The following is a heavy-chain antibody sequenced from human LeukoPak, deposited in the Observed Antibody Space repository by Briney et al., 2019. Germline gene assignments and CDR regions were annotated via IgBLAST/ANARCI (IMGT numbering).Heavy chain of an antibody. CDR1: GFTFSSYS. J-gene: IGHJ4*02. Sequence: GGSLRLSCAASGFTFSSYSMSWVRQAPGKGLEWVSAISRSGGSTYYADSVKGRITISRDNSKNTLYLQMNSLRAEDTDVYYCAKYSSGWLHFDYWSLGTLVTVSS. CDR3: AKYSSGWLHFDY. CDR2: ISRSGGST. V-gene: IGHV3-23*01. D-gene: IGHD6-19*01.